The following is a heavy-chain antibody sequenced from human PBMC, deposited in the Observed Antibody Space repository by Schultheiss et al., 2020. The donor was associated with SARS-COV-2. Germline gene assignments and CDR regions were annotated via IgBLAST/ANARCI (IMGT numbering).Heavy chain of an antibody. CDR1: GFTFSSYG. CDR2: IWYDGSNK. CDR3: ARADYYDSSGYYLPFDY. D-gene: IGHD3-22*01. J-gene: IGHJ4*02. Sequence: GGSLRLSCAASGFTFSSYGMHWVRQAPGKGLEWVAVIWYDGSNKYYADSVKGRFTISRDNSKNTLYLQMNSLRAEDTAVYYCARADYYDSSGYYLPFDYWGQGTLVTVFS. V-gene: IGHV3-33*01.